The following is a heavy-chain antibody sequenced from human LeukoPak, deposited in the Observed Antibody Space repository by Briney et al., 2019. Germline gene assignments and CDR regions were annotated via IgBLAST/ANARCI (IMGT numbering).Heavy chain of an antibody. CDR3: ARANTPYYDFWSGYRHDAYDI. D-gene: IGHD3-3*01. J-gene: IGHJ3*02. V-gene: IGHV3-48*01. CDR1: GFTFSGYS. Sequence: GGSLRLSCPAYGFTFSGYSMNWVRQAPGKGLEWVSYISSSSSTIYYADSVKGRFTISRDNAKNSLYLQMNSLRAEDTAVYYCARANTPYYDFWSGYRHDAYDIWGQGTMVTVSS. CDR2: ISSSSSTI.